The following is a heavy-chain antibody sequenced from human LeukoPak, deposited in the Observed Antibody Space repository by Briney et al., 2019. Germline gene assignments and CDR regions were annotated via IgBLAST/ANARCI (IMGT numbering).Heavy chain of an antibody. Sequence: PSETLSLTCTVSGGSVSSGSYYWSWIRQPPGKGLEWIGYIYYSGSTNYNPSLKSRVTISVDTSKNQFSLKLSSVTAADTAVYYCARGVFRGWFGELLPNYFDYWGQGTLVTVSS. CDR3: ARGVFRGWFGELLPNYFDY. CDR1: GGSVSSGSYY. CDR2: IYYSGST. V-gene: IGHV4-61*01. J-gene: IGHJ4*02. D-gene: IGHD3-10*01.